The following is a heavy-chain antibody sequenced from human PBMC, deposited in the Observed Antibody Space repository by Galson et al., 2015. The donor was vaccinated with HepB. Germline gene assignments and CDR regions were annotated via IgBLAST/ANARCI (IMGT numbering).Heavy chain of an antibody. J-gene: IGHJ6*02. CDR3: ARLYYDFGSGYYDGVGMDV. D-gene: IGHD3-3*01. CDR2: IIPMFNTV. CDR1: GDTFNSFA. Sequence: SVKVSCKASGDTFNSFAISWVRQAPGQGLEWMGGIIPMFNTVNYAQKFQGRVTIYADKSTSTANMELSSLTYEDTAVYYCARLYYDFGSGYYDGVGMDVWGHGTTVTVSS. V-gene: IGHV1-69*06.